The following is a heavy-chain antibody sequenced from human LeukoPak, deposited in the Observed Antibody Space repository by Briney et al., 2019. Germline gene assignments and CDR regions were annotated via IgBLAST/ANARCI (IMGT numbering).Heavy chain of an antibody. V-gene: IGHV4-4*07. J-gene: IGHJ4*02. CDR1: GGSISDDY. D-gene: IGHD6-19*01. CDR2: IYNSETA. Sequence: SETLSLTCTVSGGSISDDYWSWTRQPAGKGPEWIGRIYNSETANYNPSLKSRVTMSVDTSKNQLSLRLRSVTAADTAVYYCARGAGPFDSWGQGTLVTVSS. CDR3: ARGAGPFDS.